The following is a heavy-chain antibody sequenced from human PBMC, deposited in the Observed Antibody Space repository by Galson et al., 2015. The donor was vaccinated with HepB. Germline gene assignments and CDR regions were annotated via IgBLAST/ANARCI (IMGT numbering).Heavy chain of an antibody. CDR3: AREPRDTAMVIYYYYGMDV. CDR2: INPSGGST. Sequence: QSGAEVKKPGASVKASCKASGYTFTSYYMHWVRQAPGQGLEWMGIINPSGGSTSYAQKFQGRVTMTRDTSTSTVYMELSSLRSEDTAVYYCAREPRDTAMVIYYYYGMDVWGQGTTVTVSS. D-gene: IGHD5-18*01. CDR1: GYTFTSYY. J-gene: IGHJ6*02. V-gene: IGHV1-46*01.